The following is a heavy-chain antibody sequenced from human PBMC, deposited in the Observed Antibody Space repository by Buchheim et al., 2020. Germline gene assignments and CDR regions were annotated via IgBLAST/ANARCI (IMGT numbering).Heavy chain of an antibody. V-gene: IGHV4-39*01. CDR2: IYYSGST. D-gene: IGHD3-10*01. J-gene: IGHJ5*02. CDR1: GGSISSSSYY. Sequence: QLQLQESGPGLVKPSETLSLTCTVSGGSISSSSYYWGWIRQPPGKGLEWIGSIYYSGSTYYNPSLKSRVTISADTSKNQFSLKLSSVTAADTAVYYCARLPFRITMVRGVINWFDPWGQGTL. CDR3: ARLPFRITMVRGVINWFDP.